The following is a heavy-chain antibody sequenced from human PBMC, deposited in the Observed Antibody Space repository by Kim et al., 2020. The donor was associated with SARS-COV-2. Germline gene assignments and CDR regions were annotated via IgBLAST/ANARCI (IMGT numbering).Heavy chain of an antibody. Sequence: ETLSLTCVVNGGSFSGYYWNWIRQTPGKGLDWIAEIDHSGNTNYNSSLESRATISVDTSKNQFSLNLTSVTAADTAVYYCVSRWEYASSSPYYYYYMDV. CDR1: GGSFSGYY. V-gene: IGHV4-34*01. CDR3: VSRWEYASSSPYYYYYMDV. D-gene: IGHD6-6*01. CDR2: IDHSGNT. J-gene: IGHJ6*03.